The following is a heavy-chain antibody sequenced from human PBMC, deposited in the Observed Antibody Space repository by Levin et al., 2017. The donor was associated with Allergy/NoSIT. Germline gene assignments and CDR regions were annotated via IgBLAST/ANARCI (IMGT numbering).Heavy chain of an antibody. Sequence: GESLKISCAASGFTFSSYWMHWVRQAPGKGLVWVSRINSDGSSTSYADSVKGRFTISRDNAKNTLYLQMNSLRAEDTAVYYCARDGVYDSSGYYYYYYGMDVWGQGTTVTVSS. V-gene: IGHV3-74*01. CDR3: ARDGVYDSSGYYYYYYGMDV. CDR2: INSDGSST. J-gene: IGHJ6*02. D-gene: IGHD3-22*01. CDR1: GFTFSSYW.